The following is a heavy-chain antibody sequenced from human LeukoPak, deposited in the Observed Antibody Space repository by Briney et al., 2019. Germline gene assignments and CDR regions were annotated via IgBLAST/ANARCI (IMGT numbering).Heavy chain of an antibody. V-gene: IGHV4-39*02. CDR1: GGSISSSSYF. CDR2: IYYSGST. Sequence: SETLSLTCPVSGGSISSSSYFWGWIRQPPGTGLEWLGSIYYSGSTYYNPSLKSRVTISVDTSKNQFSLKLSSVTAADTAVYYCARDRRYYYGMDVWGQGTTVTVSS. J-gene: IGHJ6*02. CDR3: ARDRRYYYGMDV.